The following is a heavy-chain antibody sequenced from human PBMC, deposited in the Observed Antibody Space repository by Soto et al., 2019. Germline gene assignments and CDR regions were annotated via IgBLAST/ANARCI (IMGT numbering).Heavy chain of an antibody. CDR2: IIPVFDTP. Sequence: QVQPVQSGSEVKKPGSSVRVSCKTGSFYAVSWVRQAPGQGLEWMGGIIPVFDTPSYAQKFQGRVTITADESKSTAYMELSSLRSEDTALYYCASTPVTGRYSYYGMDAWDQGIAVTVSS. CDR1: SFYA. D-gene: IGHD4-4*01. V-gene: IGHV1-69*01. J-gene: IGHJ6*02. CDR3: ASTPVTGRYSYYGMDA.